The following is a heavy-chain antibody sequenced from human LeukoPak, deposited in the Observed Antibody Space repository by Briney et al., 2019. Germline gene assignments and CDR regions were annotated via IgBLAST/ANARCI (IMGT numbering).Heavy chain of an antibody. CDR2: IYHSGST. V-gene: IGHV4-38-2*02. J-gene: IGHJ5*02. CDR1: GYSISSGYY. CDR3: ARGIHYYDSSGA. D-gene: IGHD3-22*01. Sequence: SETLSLTCTVSGYSISSGYYWGWIRPPPGKGLEWIGSIYHSGSTYYNPSLKSRVTISVDTSKNQFSLKLSSVTAADTAVYYCARGIHYYDSSGAWGQGTLVTVSS.